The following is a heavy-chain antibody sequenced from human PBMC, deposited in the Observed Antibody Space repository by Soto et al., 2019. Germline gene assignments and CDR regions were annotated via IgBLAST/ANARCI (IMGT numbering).Heavy chain of an antibody. CDR3: ARTGYYDSSGSSDQ. CDR1: GGSISSYY. CDR2: IYYSGST. V-gene: IGHV4-59*08. Sequence: SETLSLTCTVSGGSISSYYWSWIRQPPGKGLKWIGYIYYSGSTNYNPSLKSRVTISVDTSKNQFSLKLTSVTAADTAVFYCARTGYYDSSGSSDQWGQGTLVTVSS. D-gene: IGHD3-22*01. J-gene: IGHJ4*02.